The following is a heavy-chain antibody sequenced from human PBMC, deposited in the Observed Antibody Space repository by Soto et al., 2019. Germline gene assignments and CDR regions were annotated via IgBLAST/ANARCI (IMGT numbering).Heavy chain of an antibody. J-gene: IGHJ3*01. CDR1: KVSFSNYA. D-gene: IGHD2-21*01. Sequence: LSLCCAASKVSFSNYAMAWFRQAPGKGLEWVSVIGGSGGAKFYADSLQCRFTISRDNSKNTLYLQMNSLRAEDTAVYFCAKGRAKDLFRALDXWGQGTMDTVS. CDR3: AKGRAKDLFRALDX. CDR2: IGGSGGAK. V-gene: IGHV3-23*01.